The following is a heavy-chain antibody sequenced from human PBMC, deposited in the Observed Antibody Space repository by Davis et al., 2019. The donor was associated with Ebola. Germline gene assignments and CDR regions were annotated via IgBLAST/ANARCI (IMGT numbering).Heavy chain of an antibody. Sequence: PGGSLRLSCAASGFTFSSNYMSWVRQAPGKGLEWVSAISGSGGSTYYADSVKGRFTISRDNSKNTLYLQMNSLRAEDTAVYYCAKAPFITMVRGVITNDAFDIWGQGTMVTVSS. CDR3: AKAPFITMVRGVITNDAFDI. CDR2: ISGSGGST. J-gene: IGHJ3*02. CDR1: GFTFSSNY. V-gene: IGHV3-23*01. D-gene: IGHD3-10*01.